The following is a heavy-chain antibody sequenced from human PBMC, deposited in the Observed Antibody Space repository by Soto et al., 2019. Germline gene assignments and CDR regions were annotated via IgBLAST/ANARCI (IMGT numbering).Heavy chain of an antibody. CDR1: GYTFTGNY. V-gene: IGHV1-2*02. Sequence: ASVKVSCKASGYTFTGNYIHWVRQAPGQGLEWMGWMNPDSGGTNYALRFQGRVTMTRDTSISTAYMELRRLRSDDTALYYCARDFSSSADGFDYWGQGTLVTVSS. CDR3: ARDFSSSADGFDY. J-gene: IGHJ4*02. D-gene: IGHD6-6*01. CDR2: MNPDSGGT.